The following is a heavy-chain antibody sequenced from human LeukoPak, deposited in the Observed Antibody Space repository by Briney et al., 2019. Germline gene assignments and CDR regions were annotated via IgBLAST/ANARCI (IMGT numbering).Heavy chain of an antibody. Sequence: GRSLRLSCAASGFTFSSYGMHWVRQAPGKGLEWVAVIWYNGSNKYYADSVKGRFTISRDNSKNTLYLQMNSLRAEDTAVYYCARGMSSTVTITDHWGQGTLVTVSS. CDR2: IWYNGSNK. CDR1: GFTFSSYG. J-gene: IGHJ4*02. CDR3: ARGMSSTVTITDH. V-gene: IGHV3-33*01. D-gene: IGHD4-17*01.